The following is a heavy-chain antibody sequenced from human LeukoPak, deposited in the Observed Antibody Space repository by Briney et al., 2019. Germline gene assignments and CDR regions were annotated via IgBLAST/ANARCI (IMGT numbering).Heavy chain of an antibody. J-gene: IGHJ4*02. Sequence: PGGSLRLSCAASGFTFSSYAMSWVRQAPGKGLEWVSVIYSGGSTYYADSVKGRFTISRDNSKNTLYLQMNSLRAEDTAVYYCARGGSWLLYQIDYWGQGTLVTVSS. CDR3: ARGGSWLLYQIDY. CDR2: IYSGGST. CDR1: GFTFSSYA. D-gene: IGHD3-9*01. V-gene: IGHV3-66*01.